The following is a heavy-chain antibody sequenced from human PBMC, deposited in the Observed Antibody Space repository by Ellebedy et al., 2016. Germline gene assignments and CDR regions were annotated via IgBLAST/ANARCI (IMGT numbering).Heavy chain of an antibody. D-gene: IGHD6-19*01. V-gene: IGHV5-51*01. CDR2: IYPGDSDT. J-gene: IGHJ3*02. Sequence: ASVKVSCKGSGYSFTSYWIGWVRQMPGKGLEWMGIIYPGDSDTRYSPSFQGQVTISADKSISTAYLQWSSLKASDTAMYYCARPHVVAGLSNAFDIWGQGTMVTVSS. CDR3: ARPHVVAGLSNAFDI. CDR1: GYSFTSYW.